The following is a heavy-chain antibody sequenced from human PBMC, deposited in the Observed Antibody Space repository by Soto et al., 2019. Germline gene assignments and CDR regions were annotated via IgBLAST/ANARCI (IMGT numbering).Heavy chain of an antibody. D-gene: IGHD5-12*01. Sequence: ASVKVSCKASGYTFTGYYMRWVRQAPGQGLEWMGWINPNSGGTNYAQKFQGWVTMTRDTSISTAYMELSRLRSDDTAVYYCARGDEATESTYYYYGMDVWGQGTTVTVS. CDR3: ARGDEATESTYYYYGMDV. J-gene: IGHJ6*02. CDR2: INPNSGGT. CDR1: GYTFTGYY. V-gene: IGHV1-2*04.